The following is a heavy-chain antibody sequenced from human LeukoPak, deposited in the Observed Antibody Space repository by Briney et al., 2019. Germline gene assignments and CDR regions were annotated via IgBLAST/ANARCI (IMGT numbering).Heavy chain of an antibody. CDR3: AKATGYSSSWDAFDI. CDR2: ISWNSGSI. V-gene: IGHV3-9*01. J-gene: IGHJ3*02. CDR1: GFTFDDYA. D-gene: IGHD6-13*01. Sequence: GRSLRLSCAASGFTFDDYAMHWVRQAPGKDLEWVSGISWNSGSIGYADSVKGRFTISRDNAKNSLYLQMNSLRAEDTALYYCAKATGYSSSWDAFDIWGQGTMVTVSS.